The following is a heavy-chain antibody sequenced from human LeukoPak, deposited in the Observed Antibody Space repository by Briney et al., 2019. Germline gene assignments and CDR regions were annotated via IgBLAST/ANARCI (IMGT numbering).Heavy chain of an antibody. CDR2: INLNSGGT. CDR1: GYTFTGYY. CDR3: DRGLEDGWPLDF. Sequence: GASVKLSCKASGYTFTGYYMQWVRQAPGQGLEWMGRINLNSGGTNYAQKFQGRVTMTRDTSISTAYMELSRLRSDDTAVISCDRGLEDGWPLDFWGKGTMVTVSS. V-gene: IGHV1-2*06. D-gene: IGHD2-15*01. J-gene: IGHJ6*04.